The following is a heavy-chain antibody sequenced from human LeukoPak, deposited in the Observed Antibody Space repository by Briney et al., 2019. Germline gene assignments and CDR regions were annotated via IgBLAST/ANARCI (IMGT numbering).Heavy chain of an antibody. D-gene: IGHD3-9*01. CDR3: ARGADSGYSSDN. V-gene: IGHV3-48*03. J-gene: IGHJ4*02. CDR2: ISTSGSSV. CDR1: GFTFSSYE. Sequence: GGSLRLSCAAPGFTFSSYEMNWVRQAPGEGLEWISYISTSGSSVKYADSVKGRFTISRDNAKNTLYLQMNSLRAEDTAVYYCARGADSGYSSDNWGQGTLVSVSS.